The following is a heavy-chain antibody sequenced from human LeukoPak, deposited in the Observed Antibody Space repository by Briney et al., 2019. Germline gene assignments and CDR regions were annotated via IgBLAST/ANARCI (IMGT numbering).Heavy chain of an antibody. V-gene: IGHV3-33*01. Sequence: PGRSLRLSCAASGFIFNSYGMHWVRQAPGKGLEWVALIWYDGSNKYYTDSVKGRFPISRDNSKNTLYLEMNSLRAEDTAIYYCAREGPRGNSQFDYWGQGTLVTVSS. CDR1: GFIFNSYG. D-gene: IGHD2/OR15-2a*01. J-gene: IGHJ4*02. CDR3: AREGPRGNSQFDY. CDR2: IWYDGSNK.